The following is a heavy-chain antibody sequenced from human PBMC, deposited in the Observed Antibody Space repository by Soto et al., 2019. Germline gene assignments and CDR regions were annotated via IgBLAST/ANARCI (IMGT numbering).Heavy chain of an antibody. V-gene: IGHV4-59*01. CDR2: IYYSGTH. CDR1: GGSISSYY. Sequence: KTSETLSLTCTVSGGSISSYYWSWVRQPPGKGLEWIGYIYYSGTHKYNPSFKSRLTISVDTSKNQFSLKLNSMTAADTAVYYCARVQMATLYFDYWGQGTLVTVSS. CDR3: ARVQMATLYFDY. J-gene: IGHJ4*02. D-gene: IGHD5-12*01.